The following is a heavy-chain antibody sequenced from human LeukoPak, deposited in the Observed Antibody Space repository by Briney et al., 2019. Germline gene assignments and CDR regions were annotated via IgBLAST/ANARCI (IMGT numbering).Heavy chain of an antibody. CDR2: ISYDGSNK. D-gene: IGHD6-13*01. J-gene: IGHJ4*02. Sequence: GRSLRLSCAASGFTFSSYAMHWVRQAPGKGLEGVAVISYDGSNKYYADSVKGRFTISRDNSKNTLYLQMNSLRAEDTAVYYCARARIALVGIAAAGVFDYWGQGTLVTVSS. CDR3: ARARIALVGIAAAGVFDY. CDR1: GFTFSSYA. V-gene: IGHV3-30-3*01.